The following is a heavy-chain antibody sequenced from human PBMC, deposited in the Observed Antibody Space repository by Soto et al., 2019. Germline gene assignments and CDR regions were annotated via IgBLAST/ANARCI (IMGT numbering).Heavy chain of an antibody. J-gene: IGHJ4*02. V-gene: IGHV3-74*01. CDR1: GFTFSSYW. D-gene: IGHD5-12*01. CDR2: INSDGSST. CDR3: VRVPTGGYAFSLDDY. Sequence: EVQLVESGGGLVQPGGSLRLSCAASGFTFSSYWMHWVRQAPGKGLVWVSRINSDGSSTTYADSVKGRFTISRDNAKNTLYLQMNSLRAEDTAVYYCVRVPTGGYAFSLDDYLGQGTLVTVSS.